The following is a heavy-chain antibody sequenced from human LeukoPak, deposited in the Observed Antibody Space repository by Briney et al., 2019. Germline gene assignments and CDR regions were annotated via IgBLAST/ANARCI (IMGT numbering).Heavy chain of an antibody. CDR1: GFTFSSYG. J-gene: IGHJ4*02. D-gene: IGHD3-16*01. CDR2: ISSSGRNI. V-gene: IGHV3-21*01. CDR3: ARGSGED. Sequence: PGGSLRLSCAASGFTFSSYGMNWVRQAPGKGLEWVSSISSSGRNIFYADSVTGRFTISRDNANNSLYLQMNSLRPEDTAVYYCARGSGEDWGQGTLANVSS.